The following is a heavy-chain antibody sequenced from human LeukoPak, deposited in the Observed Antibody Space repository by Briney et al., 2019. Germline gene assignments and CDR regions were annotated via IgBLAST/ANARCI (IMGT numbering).Heavy chain of an antibody. J-gene: IGHJ4*02. Sequence: SETLSLTCTVSGGSISSGRYYWGWIRQPPGKGLEWIGSLYYGGSTYYNPSLKSRVTISVDTSKNQFSLNLSSVTAADTAVYYCASGGYSSGFFEYWGQGTLVAVSS. CDR2: LYYGGST. D-gene: IGHD5-18*01. CDR3: ASGGYSSGFFEY. CDR1: GGSISSGRYY. V-gene: IGHV4-39*01.